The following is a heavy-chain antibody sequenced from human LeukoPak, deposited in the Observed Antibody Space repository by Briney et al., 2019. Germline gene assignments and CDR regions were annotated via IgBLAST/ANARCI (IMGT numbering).Heavy chain of an antibody. CDR1: GFTFSSYE. D-gene: IGHD3-10*01. J-gene: IGHJ4*02. Sequence: GGSLRLSCAASGFTFSSYEMNWVRQAPGKGLEWVSYISSSGSTIYYADSVKGRFTISRDNSKNTLYLQMNSLRAEDTAVYYCAKFRHIWFGELFDYWGQGTLVTVSS. CDR2: ISSSGSTI. V-gene: IGHV3-48*03. CDR3: AKFRHIWFGELFDY.